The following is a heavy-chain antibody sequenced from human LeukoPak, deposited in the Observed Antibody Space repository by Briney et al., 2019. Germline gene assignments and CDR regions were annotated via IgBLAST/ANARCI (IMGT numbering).Heavy chain of an antibody. CDR1: GGTFSSYA. Sequence: ASVKVSCKASGGTFSSYAISWVRQAPGQGLEWMGWISTYNGNTNYAQKLQGRVTMITDTSTSTAYMELRSLRSDDTAVYYCARFESGREAFDIWGQGTMVTVSS. J-gene: IGHJ3*02. D-gene: IGHD3-10*01. CDR3: ARFESGREAFDI. CDR2: ISTYNGNT. V-gene: IGHV1-18*01.